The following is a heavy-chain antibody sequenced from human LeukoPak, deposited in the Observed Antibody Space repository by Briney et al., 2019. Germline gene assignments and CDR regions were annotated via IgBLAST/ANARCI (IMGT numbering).Heavy chain of an antibody. CDR1: GVAFNNDW. Sequence: GGSLRLSCAASGVAFNNDWMNWVRQAPAKGLEWVGRIKSKTDGGTIDYAAPVRCRFTISRYDSTNILYLQMNSLKIEDTAVYYCTSPGRNYSYYKGVDVWGQGTMVTVSS. CDR3: TSPGRNYSYYKGVDV. V-gene: IGHV3-15*01. D-gene: IGHD1-1*01. J-gene: IGHJ6*02. CDR2: IKSKTDGGTI.